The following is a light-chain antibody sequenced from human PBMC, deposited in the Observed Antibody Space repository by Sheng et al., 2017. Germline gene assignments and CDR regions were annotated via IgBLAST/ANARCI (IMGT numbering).Light chain of an antibody. CDR1: KSVSDN. Sequence: EIVMTQSPATLSVSPGERATLSCRANKSVSDNLAWYQQIPGQAPRLLIYGASTRATGIPARFSGSGSGTDFTLTINSLEPEDFAVYYCQQFGGSPPHTFGQGTKLEIK. CDR2: GAS. CDR3: QQFGGSPPHT. J-gene: IGKJ2*01. V-gene: IGKV3D-15*01.